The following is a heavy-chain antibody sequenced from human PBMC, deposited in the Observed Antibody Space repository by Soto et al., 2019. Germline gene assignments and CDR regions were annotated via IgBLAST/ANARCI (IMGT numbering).Heavy chain of an antibody. Sequence: LRLSCAASGFTFSSYWMSWVRQAPGKGLEWVANIKQDGSEKYYVDSVKGRFTISRDNAKNSLYLQMNSLRAEDTAVYYCARRTWLLLRAFDIWGQGTMVTVSS. D-gene: IGHD3-22*01. V-gene: IGHV3-7*03. CDR2: IKQDGSEK. J-gene: IGHJ3*02. CDR3: ARRTWLLLRAFDI. CDR1: GFTFSSYW.